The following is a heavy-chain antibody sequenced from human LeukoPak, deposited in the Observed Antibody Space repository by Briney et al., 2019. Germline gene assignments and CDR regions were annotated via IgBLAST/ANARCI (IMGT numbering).Heavy chain of an antibody. CDR1: GYTFTSYY. CDR2: INPSGGST. CDR3: AREFRGPDY. J-gene: IGHJ4*02. V-gene: IGHV1-46*01. Sequence: ASVKVSCKASGYTFTSYYMHWVRQAPGQGLEWMGIINPSGGSTSYAQKFQGRVTMTRDTSTSTAYMELRSLRSDDTAVYYCAREFRGPDYWGQGTLVTVSS.